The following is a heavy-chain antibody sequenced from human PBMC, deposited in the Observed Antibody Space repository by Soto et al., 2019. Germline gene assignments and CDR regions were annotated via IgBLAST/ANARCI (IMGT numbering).Heavy chain of an antibody. CDR1: PFPFNSFS. V-gene: IGHV3-23*01. J-gene: IGHJ5*01. CDR3: VKDFSRLAS. CDR2: ISGGGENT. D-gene: IGHD3-3*01. Sequence: GGAPRLSCAAAPFPFNSFSLKWGRQVPGKGLEWVSTISGGGENTYYAGSVKGRFTISRDNSENALFLQMSNLRAEDTAIYYCVKDFSRLASWGQGTLVTVSS.